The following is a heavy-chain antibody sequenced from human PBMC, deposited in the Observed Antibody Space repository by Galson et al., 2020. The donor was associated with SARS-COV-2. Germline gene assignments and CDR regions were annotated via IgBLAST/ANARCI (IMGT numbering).Heavy chain of an antibody. CDR1: GYTLTELC. D-gene: IGHD3-10*01. CDR3: ATEGLVWFGELAKAYYHGMDV. V-gene: IGHV1-24*01. CDR2: FDPRDGET. J-gene: IGHJ6*02. Sequence: GESLKISCKVSGYTLTELCMHWVRQAPGKGLEWMGGFDPRDGETIYAQKFQGRVTMTEDTSTDTAYMELSSLRSEDTAVYYCATEGLVWFGELAKAYYHGMDVWGQGTMVTVSS.